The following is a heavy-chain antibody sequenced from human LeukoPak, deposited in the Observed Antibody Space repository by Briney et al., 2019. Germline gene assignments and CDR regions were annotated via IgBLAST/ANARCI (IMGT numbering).Heavy chain of an antibody. CDR3: AKDQRGYCSGGSCYPSTH. CDR2: IHYDGSNK. D-gene: IGHD2-15*01. J-gene: IGHJ4*02. CDR1: GFAFSSYG. Sequence: GGSLRLSCAASGFAFSSYGMHWVRHAPGKGLEWVAFIHYDGSNKYYADSVKGRFTISRDNSKNTLYLQMNSLRVDDTTVYYCAKDQRGYCSGGSCYPSTHWGRGTLVTVSS. V-gene: IGHV3-30*02.